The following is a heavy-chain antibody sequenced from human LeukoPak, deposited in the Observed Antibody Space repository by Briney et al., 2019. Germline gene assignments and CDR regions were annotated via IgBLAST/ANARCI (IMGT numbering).Heavy chain of an antibody. CDR2: ISSSSSYI. Sequence: PGGSLRLSCAASGFTFSSYDMNWVRRAPGKGLEWVSYISSSSSYIYYADSVKGRFTISRDNAKNSLYLQMNSLRAEDTAVYYCARVDAFDLWGQGTMVTVSS. CDR1: GFTFSSYD. V-gene: IGHV3-21*01. CDR3: ARVDAFDL. J-gene: IGHJ3*01.